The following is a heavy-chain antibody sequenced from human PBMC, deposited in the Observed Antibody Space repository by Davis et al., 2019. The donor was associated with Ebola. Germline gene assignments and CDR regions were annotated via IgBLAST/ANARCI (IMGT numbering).Heavy chain of an antibody. J-gene: IGHJ6*02. Sequence: AASVKVSCKASGYTFTSYGISWVRQAPGQRLEWMGWISAYNGNTNYAQKLQGRVTMTTDTSTSTAYMELRSLRSDDTAVYYCARGWDYLYYYYGMDVWGQGTTVTVSS. CDR1: GYTFTSYG. CDR3: ARGWDYLYYYYGMDV. CDR2: ISAYNGNT. V-gene: IGHV1-18*01. D-gene: IGHD1-7*01.